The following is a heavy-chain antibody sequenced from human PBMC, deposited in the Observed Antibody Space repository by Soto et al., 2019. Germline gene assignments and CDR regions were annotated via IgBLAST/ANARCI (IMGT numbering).Heavy chain of an antibody. V-gene: IGHV3-23*01. CDR2: VSGSGDST. CDR3: ATSNYGERD. J-gene: IGHJ4*02. Sequence: ELQVLESGGGLVQPGGSLRLTCAASGFTLSEYGTSWVRQAPGKGLEWVSFVSGSGDSTYYTDSVKGRFTISRDSSKNTVCLQMNSLRAEDTAVYYCATSNYGERDWGQETLVTVSS. D-gene: IGHD3-10*01. CDR1: GFTLSEYG.